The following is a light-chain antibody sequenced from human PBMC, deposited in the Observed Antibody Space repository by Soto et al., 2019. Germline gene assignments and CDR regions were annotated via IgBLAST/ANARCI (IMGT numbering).Light chain of an antibody. CDR3: QQRSNWPPTWT. J-gene: IGKJ1*01. CDR1: QSVGSY. CDR2: DAS. Sequence: EIVLTQSPATLSLSPGERATLSCRASQSVGSYLAWYQHKPGQPPRLLFYDASNRATGIPARFSGSGSGTDFTLTISSLEPEDFAVYYCQQRSNWPPTWTFGQGTKVEIK. V-gene: IGKV3-11*01.